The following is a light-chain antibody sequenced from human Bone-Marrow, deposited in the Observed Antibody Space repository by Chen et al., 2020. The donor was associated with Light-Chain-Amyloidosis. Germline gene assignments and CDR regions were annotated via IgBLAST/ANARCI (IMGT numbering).Light chain of an antibody. V-gene: IGKV3-20*01. CDR2: DAS. CDR3: QQYGSSPVT. Sequence: PGERATLSCRASQSVASDYVAWYQHKPGQAPRLLIYDASSRAPGIPDRFSGSESGIDFTLTISRVEPEDFAVYYCQQYGSSPVTFGQGTKVEIK. CDR1: QSVASDY. J-gene: IGKJ1*01.